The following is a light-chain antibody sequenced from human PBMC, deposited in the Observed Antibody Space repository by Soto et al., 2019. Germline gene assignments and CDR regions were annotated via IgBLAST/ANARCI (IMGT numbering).Light chain of an antibody. J-gene: IGLJ1*01. CDR2: EVS. V-gene: IGLV2-8*01. Sequence: QSVLTQPPSASGSPGQPVTISCTGTSSDVGTYNFVSWYQQHPGKAPKLMVYEVSMRPSGVPDRFSGSKSGNTASLTVSGLQAEDEADYFCSSYADTNNYVFGTGTKGTVL. CDR3: SSYADTNNYV. CDR1: SSDVGTYNF.